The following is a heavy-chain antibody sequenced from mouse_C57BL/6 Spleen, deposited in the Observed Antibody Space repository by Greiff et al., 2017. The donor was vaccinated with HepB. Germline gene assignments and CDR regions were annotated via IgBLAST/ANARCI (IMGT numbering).Heavy chain of an antibody. J-gene: IGHJ2*01. Sequence: VQLQQPGAELVRPGSSVKLSCKASGYTFTSYWMHWVKQRPIQGLEWIGNIDPSDSETHYNQKFKDKATLTVDKSSSTAYMQLSSLTSEDSAVYYCATIYYGNYVYFYWGQGTTLTVSS. CDR1: GYTFTSYW. D-gene: IGHD2-1*01. CDR3: ATIYYGNYVYFY. V-gene: IGHV1-52*01. CDR2: IDPSDSET.